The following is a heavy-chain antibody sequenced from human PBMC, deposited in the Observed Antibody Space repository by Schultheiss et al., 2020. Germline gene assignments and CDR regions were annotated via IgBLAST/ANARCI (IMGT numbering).Heavy chain of an antibody. CDR3: ARPTAAGRGALDPLDY. CDR2: IIPIFGTA. Sequence: SVKVSCKASGGTFSSYAISWVRQAPGQGLEWMGGIIPIFGTANYAQKFQGRVTITADESTSTAYMELSSLRSEDTAVYYCARPTAAGRGALDPLDYWGQGTLVTVSS. J-gene: IGHJ4*02. V-gene: IGHV1-69*13. CDR1: GGTFSSYA. D-gene: IGHD6-13*01.